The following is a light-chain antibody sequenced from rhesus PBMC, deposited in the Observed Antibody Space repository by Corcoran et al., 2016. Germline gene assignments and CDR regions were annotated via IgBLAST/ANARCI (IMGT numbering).Light chain of an antibody. V-gene: IGKV1S9*01. CDR3: QQGYSYPWT. Sequence: DIQMTQSPSSLSASVGDRVTITCQASQSLSNYLNWYKQKPGKIPKLLIYRASSLQSGIPSRFRGSSTCAVFTLTISGLRPEDFATYYCQQGYSYPWTFGQGTKVEIK. CDR2: RAS. CDR1: QSLSNY. J-gene: IGKJ1*01.